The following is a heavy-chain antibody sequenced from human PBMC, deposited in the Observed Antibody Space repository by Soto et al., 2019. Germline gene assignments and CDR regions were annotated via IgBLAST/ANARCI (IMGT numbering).Heavy chain of an antibody. V-gene: IGHV3-11*01. CDR2: ISLSGTSI. J-gene: IGHJ4*02. CDR3: RPAAPFDY. D-gene: IGHD2-2*01. Sequence: PGGSLRLSCAASGFSFSDYYMSWVRQAPGKGLEWVSFISLSGTSISYADSVRGRFTISRDNAKSLLFLQMNSLSAEDTAVYYCRPAAPFDYWGQGTPVTVSS. CDR1: GFSFSDYY.